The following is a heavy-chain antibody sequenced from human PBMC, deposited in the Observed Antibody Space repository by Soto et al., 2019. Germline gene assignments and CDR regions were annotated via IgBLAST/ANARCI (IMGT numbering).Heavy chain of an antibody. V-gene: IGHV1-69*12. Sequence: QVQLVQSGAEVKKPGSSVKVSCKVSGGTFSNYAIDWVRLAPGHGLEWMGGIVPIFGTTYYTQKFQGRATIIADDSTTTAYLEISSLRSEDTAIYYCARVEAVAGLYNYHGLEVWGQGTAVTVSS. D-gene: IGHD6-19*01. CDR3: ARVEAVAGLYNYHGLEV. J-gene: IGHJ6*02. CDR1: GGTFSNYA. CDR2: IVPIFGTT.